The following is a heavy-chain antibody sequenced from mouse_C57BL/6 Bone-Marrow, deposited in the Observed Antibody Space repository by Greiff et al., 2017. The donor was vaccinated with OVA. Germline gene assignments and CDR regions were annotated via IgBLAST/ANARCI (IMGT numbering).Heavy chain of an antibody. CDR2: ISSGSSTI. CDR1: GFTFSDYG. CDR3: ARETGYGNYDAMDY. J-gene: IGHJ4*01. D-gene: IGHD2-1*01. V-gene: IGHV5-17*01. Sequence: EVMLVESGGGLVKPGGSLKLSCAASGFTFSDYGMHWVRQAPEKGLEWVAYISSGSSTIYYADTVKGRFTISRDKAKNTLFLQMTSLRSEDTAMYYCARETGYGNYDAMDYWGQGTSGTVSS.